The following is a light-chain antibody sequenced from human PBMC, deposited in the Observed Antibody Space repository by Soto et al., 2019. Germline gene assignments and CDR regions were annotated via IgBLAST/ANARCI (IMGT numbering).Light chain of an antibody. CDR2: GAS. V-gene: IGKV3-15*01. Sequence: IVMTQSPATLSVSPGERATLSCRASQSVSSNLAWYQQKPGQAPRLLIYGASTRATGIPARFSGSGSGTEFTLTISSLQSADFAVYYCQQYNNWLGTFGQGTKVEIK. J-gene: IGKJ1*01. CDR1: QSVSSN. CDR3: QQYNNWLGT.